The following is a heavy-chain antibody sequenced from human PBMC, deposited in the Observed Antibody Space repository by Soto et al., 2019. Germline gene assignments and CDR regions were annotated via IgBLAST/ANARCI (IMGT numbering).Heavy chain of an antibody. V-gene: IGHV3-15*07. D-gene: IGHD3-10*01. Sequence: GGSLRLSCAASDFTFTSAWMNWLRQAPGKGLEWVGRIKSRADGGETHYATPVRGRFTVSRYDSKSTLYLQINSLTTEDTAVYYCATMDLRQYYFAYWGQGTLVTVSS. CDR1: DFTFTSAW. CDR2: IKSRADGGET. J-gene: IGHJ4*02. CDR3: ATMDLRQYYFAY.